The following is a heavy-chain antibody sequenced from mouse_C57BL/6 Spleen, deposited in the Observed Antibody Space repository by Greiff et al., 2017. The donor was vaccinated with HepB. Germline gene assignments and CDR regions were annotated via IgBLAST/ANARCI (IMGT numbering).Heavy chain of an antibody. J-gene: IGHJ2*01. CDR2: ISSGSSSI. CDR1: GFTFSDYG. D-gene: IGHD4-1*01. Sequence: EVQRVESGGGLVKPGGSLKLSCAASGFTFSDYGMHWVRQAPEKGLEWVAYISSGSSSIYYADTVKGRVTISRDNAKNTMFLQMTSLRSEDTAIYYCARSPNSHFDYWGQGTTLTVSS. V-gene: IGHV5-17*01. CDR3: ARSPNSHFDY.